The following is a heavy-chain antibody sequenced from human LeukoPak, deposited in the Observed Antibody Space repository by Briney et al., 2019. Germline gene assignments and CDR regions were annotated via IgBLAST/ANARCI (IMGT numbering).Heavy chain of an antibody. CDR3: ARDRWVPTGPDVGYYYYYGMDV. D-gene: IGHD1-1*01. CDR1: GFTFSSYS. CDR2: ISSSSSYI. Sequence: GGSLRLSCAASGFTFSSYSMNWVRQAPGGGLEWVSSISSSSSYIYYADSVKGRFTISRDNAKNSLYLQMNSLRAEDTAVYYCARDRWVPTGPDVGYYYYYGMDVWGQGTTVTVSS. J-gene: IGHJ6*02. V-gene: IGHV3-21*01.